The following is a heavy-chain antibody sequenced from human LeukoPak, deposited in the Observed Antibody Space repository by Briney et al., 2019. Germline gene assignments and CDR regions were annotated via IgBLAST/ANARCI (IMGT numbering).Heavy chain of an antibody. CDR2: IYYSGST. J-gene: IGHJ4*02. CDR1: GGSISSYY. Sequence: SETLSLTCTVSGGSISSYYWSWLRQPPGKGLEWIGYIYYSGSTNYSPCLKSRVTISVDTSKNQFSLKLSSVTAADTAVYYCARGIRPDWVSPIDYWGQGTLVTVSS. D-gene: IGHD3/OR15-3a*01. V-gene: IGHV4-59*01. CDR3: ARGIRPDWVSPIDY.